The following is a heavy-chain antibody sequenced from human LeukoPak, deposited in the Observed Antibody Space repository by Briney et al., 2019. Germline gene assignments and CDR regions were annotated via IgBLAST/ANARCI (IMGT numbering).Heavy chain of an antibody. CDR2: IYYSGGT. V-gene: IGHV4-59*01. CDR1: GGSIYSYY. J-gene: IGHJ4*02. Sequence: PSETLSLTCTVSGGSIYSYYWSWIRQPPGKGLEWIGYIYYSGGTNYNPSLKSRVTISIDTSKNQFSLKLTSVTAADTAVYYCAAESERWLVRSWGQGTLVTVSS. D-gene: IGHD6-19*01. CDR3: AAESERWLVRS.